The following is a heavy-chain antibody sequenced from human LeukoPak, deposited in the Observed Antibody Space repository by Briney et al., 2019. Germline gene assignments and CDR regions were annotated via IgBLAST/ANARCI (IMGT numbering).Heavy chain of an antibody. Sequence: ASVKVSCKASGYTFTGYYMHWVRQAPGQGLEWMGWINPNSGGTDYAQKFQGRVTMTRDTSISTAYMELSRLRSDDTAVYYCARDPDCSSTSCYTGGFWGPRKSYNWFDPWGQGTLVTVSS. CDR3: ARDPDCSSTSCYTGGFWGPRKSYNWFDP. CDR1: GYTFTGYY. D-gene: IGHD2-2*02. J-gene: IGHJ5*02. CDR2: INPNSGGT. V-gene: IGHV1-2*02.